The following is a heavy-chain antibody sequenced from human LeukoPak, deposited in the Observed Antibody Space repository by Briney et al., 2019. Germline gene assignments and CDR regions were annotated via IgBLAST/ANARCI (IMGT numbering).Heavy chain of an antibody. CDR1: GGTFGSYA. D-gene: IGHD6-19*01. J-gene: IGHJ4*02. CDR2: IIPIFGTA. Sequence: SVKVSCKASGGTFGSYAISWVRQAPGQGLGWMGGIIPIFGTANYAQKFQGRVTITADESTSTAYMELSSLRSEDTAVYYCARVSSGWYYFDYWGQGTLVTVSS. V-gene: IGHV1-69*13. CDR3: ARVSSGWYYFDY.